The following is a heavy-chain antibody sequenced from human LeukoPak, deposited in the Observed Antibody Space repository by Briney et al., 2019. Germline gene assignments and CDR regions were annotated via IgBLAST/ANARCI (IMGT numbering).Heavy chain of an antibody. CDR3: AREQCSSTSCYSSDY. V-gene: IGHV1-18*01. Sequence: ASVKVSCKASGYTFTSYGISWVRQAPGQGLEWMGWISVYNGNTNYAQKLQGRVTMTTDTSTSTAYMELRSLRSDDTAVYYCAREQCSSTSCYSSDYWGQGTLVTVSS. D-gene: IGHD2-2*01. CDR2: ISVYNGNT. J-gene: IGHJ4*02. CDR1: GYTFTSYG.